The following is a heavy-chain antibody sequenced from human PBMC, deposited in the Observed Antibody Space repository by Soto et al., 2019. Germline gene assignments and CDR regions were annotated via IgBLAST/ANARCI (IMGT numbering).Heavy chain of an antibody. CDR2: NYYSGSM. CDR3: ARERVTGAIHHTWFDH. CDR1: GGSISSGDYY. Sequence: SETLSLTCTVSGGSISSGDYYWSWIRQSPGKGLEWIGYNYYSGSMYYNPSLTSRVTISIDTSKNQFSLKLSSVTAADTAVYYCARERVTGAIHHTWFDHWGQGTLVTVSS. V-gene: IGHV4-30-4*01. D-gene: IGHD2-2*02. J-gene: IGHJ5*02.